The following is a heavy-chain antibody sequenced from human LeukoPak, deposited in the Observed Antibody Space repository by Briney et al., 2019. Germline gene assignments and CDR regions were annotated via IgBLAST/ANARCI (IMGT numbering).Heavy chain of an antibody. Sequence: SETLSLTCTVSGGSISSGGYYWSWIRQHPGTGLEWIGYIYYSGSTYYNPSLKSRVTISVDTSKNQFSLKLSSVTAADTAVYYCARSMVRGVIIKGFDPWGQGTLVTVSS. J-gene: IGHJ5*02. D-gene: IGHD3-10*01. CDR2: IYYSGST. CDR3: ARSMVRGVIIKGFDP. V-gene: IGHV4-31*03. CDR1: GGSISSGGYY.